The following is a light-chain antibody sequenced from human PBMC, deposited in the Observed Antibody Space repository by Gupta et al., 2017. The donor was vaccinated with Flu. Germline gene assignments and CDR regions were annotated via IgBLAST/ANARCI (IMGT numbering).Light chain of an antibody. CDR2: GAA. CDR1: QSATGN. V-gene: IGKV3-15*01. Sequence: EIVMTHSPATLSVSPGEGATLSCRASQSATGNVAWYQQKPGQAPRLLIYGAATRATGIPARFSGSGSGTEFTLTISSLQSGDFAVYYCQQYHNWPWTCGQGTKVEIK. J-gene: IGKJ1*01. CDR3: QQYHNWPWT.